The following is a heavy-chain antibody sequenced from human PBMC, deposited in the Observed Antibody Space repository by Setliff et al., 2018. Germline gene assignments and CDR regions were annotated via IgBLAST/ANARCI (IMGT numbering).Heavy chain of an antibody. Sequence: PGGSLRLSCAASGFTFSNYGMHWVRQAPGKGLEWVAVIWYDGSNEYYGDSVRGRFTISRDNSKNSLYLQMNSPRAEDTAMYYCARDGVMYGMDVWGQGTTVTVSS. CDR3: ARDGVMYGMDV. V-gene: IGHV3-33*08. CDR2: IWYDGSNE. CDR1: GFTFSNYG. D-gene: IGHD2-8*01. J-gene: IGHJ6*02.